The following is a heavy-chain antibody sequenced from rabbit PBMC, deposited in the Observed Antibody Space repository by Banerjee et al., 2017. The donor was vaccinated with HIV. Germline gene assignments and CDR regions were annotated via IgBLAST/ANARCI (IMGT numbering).Heavy chain of an antibody. CDR2: IYTGSGIT. CDR1: GFDLRSYYY. CDR3: ARGDASSSAGNPLNL. J-gene: IGHJ4*01. Sequence: QEQLEESGGDLVQPGASLTLTCTASGFDLRSYYYMCWVRQAPGKGLEWIGCIYTGSGITYYASWAKGRFTISKTSSTTVTLQMTSLTAADTATYFCARGDASSSAGNPLNLWGQGTLVTVS. V-gene: IGHV1S45*01. D-gene: IGHD1-1*01.